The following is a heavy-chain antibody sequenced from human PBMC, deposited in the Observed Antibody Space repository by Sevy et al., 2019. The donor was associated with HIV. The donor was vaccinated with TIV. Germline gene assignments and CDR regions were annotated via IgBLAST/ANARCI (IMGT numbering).Heavy chain of an antibody. CDR2: IKSNSDGGTT. CDR1: GFSLETFW. Sequence: GGSLRLSCAASGFSLETFWIHWVRQAPGKGLEWVGRIKSNSDGGTTDYATPLEGRFTMSSDDSENKIYLQINNLKIEDTAVYYCATAPGTSYWGQGTLVTVSS. CDR3: ATAPGTSY. V-gene: IGHV3-15*01. J-gene: IGHJ4*02. D-gene: IGHD4-17*01.